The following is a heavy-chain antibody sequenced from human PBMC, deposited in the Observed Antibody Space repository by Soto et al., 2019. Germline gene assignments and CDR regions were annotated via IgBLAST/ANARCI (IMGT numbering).Heavy chain of an antibody. V-gene: IGHV3-48*03. CDR3: ARDGSSHFRGVIGMAFDY. J-gene: IGHJ4*02. Sequence: EVQLVESGGGLVQPGGSLRLSCAASGFTFSSYEMNWVRQAPGKGLEWVSYISSSGSTIYYADSVKGRFTISRDNAKNSLYLQMNSLRAEDTAVYYCARDGSSHFRGVIGMAFDYWGQGTLVTVSS. CDR2: ISSSGSTI. D-gene: IGHD3-10*01. CDR1: GFTFSSYE.